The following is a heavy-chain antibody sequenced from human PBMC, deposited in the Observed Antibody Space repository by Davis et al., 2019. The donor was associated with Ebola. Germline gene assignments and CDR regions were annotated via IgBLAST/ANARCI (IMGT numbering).Heavy chain of an antibody. Sequence: GESLKISCAASGFTFSDSTMNWVRQAPGKGLEWVSSISTTSTYIYYSDSVKGRFTISRDNAKNSLYLQMNSLRVEDTAVYYCARYCCTRWCDAYGMDAWGQGATVIVSS. CDR3: ARYCCTRWCDAYGMDA. J-gene: IGHJ6*02. CDR1: GFTFSDST. CDR2: ISTTSTYI. D-gene: IGHD2-2*01. V-gene: IGHV3-21*01.